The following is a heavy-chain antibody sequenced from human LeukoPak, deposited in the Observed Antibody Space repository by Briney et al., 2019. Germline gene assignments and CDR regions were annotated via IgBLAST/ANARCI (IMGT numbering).Heavy chain of an antibody. CDR3: AKDLDTYYYDRSYDFDY. CDR1: GFTFSSYA. CDR2: ISSGGST. V-gene: IGHV3-23*01. Sequence: GGSLRLSCAASGFTFSSYAMSWVRQAPGKGLEGVSTISSGGSTYYAGSVKGRFTISRDNSKNTLYLHMNSLRAEDTAVYYCAKDLDTYYYDRSYDFDYWGQGTLVTVSS. D-gene: IGHD3-22*01. J-gene: IGHJ4*02.